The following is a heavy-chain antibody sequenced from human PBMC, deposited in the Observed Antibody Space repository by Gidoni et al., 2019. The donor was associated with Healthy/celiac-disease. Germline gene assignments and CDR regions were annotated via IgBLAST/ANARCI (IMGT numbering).Heavy chain of an antibody. CDR2: IWVDGSNK. Sequence: QVQLVESGGGVVQPGRCMRLSCAASGFTFSSYGMHWVRPAPGKGLGWLAVIWVDGSNKYYADSVKGRFTISRDNSTNTLYLQMNSLGAEDTAGYYCARDVVGRGPYYYASSGYDYWGQGTLVTVSS. CDR1: GFTFSSYG. D-gene: IGHD3-22*01. J-gene: IGHJ4*02. V-gene: IGHV3-33*01. CDR3: ARDVVGRGPYYYASSGYDY.